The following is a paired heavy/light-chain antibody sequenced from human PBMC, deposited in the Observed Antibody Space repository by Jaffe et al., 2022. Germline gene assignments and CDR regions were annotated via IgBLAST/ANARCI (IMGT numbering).Light chain of an antibody. CDR1: QRISNS. Sequence: DIQMTQSPSSLSASVGDRVTITCRASQRISNSVAWYQQKSGKAPNVLLFASSRLEYGVPSRFSGSGSGTYYTLTINSLQPEDSATYYCQQYYSTPPTFGGGTKVEIK. CDR3: QQYYSTPPT. J-gene: IGKJ4*01. CDR2: ASS. V-gene: IGKV1-NL1*01.
Heavy chain of an antibody. V-gene: IGHV3-7*05. CDR1: GFTFVSYW. Sequence: EVQLVESGGGVVQPGGSLRLSCEASGFTFVSYWMTWVRQAPGRGLEWVANIRPDGSDKYYVDSVRGRFTISRDNAKKSLYLDMDNLRTEDTAVYYCARDGPYLDKTLYYYDYWGQGTLVTVSS. CDR2: IRPDGSDK. J-gene: IGHJ4*02. D-gene: IGHD3-10*01. CDR3: ARDGPYLDKTLYYYDY.